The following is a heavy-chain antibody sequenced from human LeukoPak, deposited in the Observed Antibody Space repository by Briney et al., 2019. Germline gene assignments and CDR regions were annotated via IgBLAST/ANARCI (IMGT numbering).Heavy chain of an antibody. CDR1: GYTFTSYY. CDR3: ARAESCSGGSCYFSPVGG. J-gene: IGHJ4*02. CDR2: IIPIFGTA. V-gene: IGHV1-69*13. Sequence: GASVKVSCKASGYTFTSYYMHWVRQAPGQGLEWMGGIIPIFGTANYAQKFQGRVTITADESTSTAYMELSSLRSEDTAVYYCARAESCSGGSCYFSPVGGWGQGTLVTVSS. D-gene: IGHD2-15*01.